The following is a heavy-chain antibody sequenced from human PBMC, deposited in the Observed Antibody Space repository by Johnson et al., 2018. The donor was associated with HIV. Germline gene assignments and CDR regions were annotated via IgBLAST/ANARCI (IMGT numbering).Heavy chain of an antibody. J-gene: IGHJ3*02. CDR3: ATSGSYDAFDI. CDR1: GFTVSSNY. CDR2: IYSVGST. V-gene: IGHV3-66*01. Sequence: VQLVESGGGLVQPGGSLRLSCAASGFTVSSNYMSWVRQAPGNGLEWVSIIYSVGSTYYADSVKGRFTISRDNSKNTLYLQMNSLRAEDTAVYYCATSGSYDAFDIWGQGTMVTVSS. D-gene: IGHD1-26*01.